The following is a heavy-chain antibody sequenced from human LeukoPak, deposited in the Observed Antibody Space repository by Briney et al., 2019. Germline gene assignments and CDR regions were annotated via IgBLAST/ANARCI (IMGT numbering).Heavy chain of an antibody. V-gene: IGHV3-73*01. CDR1: GFTFSDCS. Sequence: GGSLRLSCAASGFTFSDCSIHWVRQASGKGLEWVGLVDKKTKNYETAYAESVRGRFTISRDDSKNTAYLQMDSLEIEDTALYYCTRDAGTYNWLDPWGQGTLVTVSS. CDR3: TRDAGTYNWLDP. D-gene: IGHD1-26*01. CDR2: VDKKTKNYET. J-gene: IGHJ5*02.